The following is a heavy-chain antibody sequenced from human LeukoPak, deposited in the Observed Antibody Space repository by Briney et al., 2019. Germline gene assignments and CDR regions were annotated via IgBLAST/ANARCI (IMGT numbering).Heavy chain of an antibody. Sequence: SETLSLTCTVPGGSISSSYWSWIRQPPGKGLEWIGSIYTSGTTNNNPSLKSRVTISVDPSNNHSSLKLSSVTAADTAVYYCARQFEGGVDWFDPWGQGTLVTVSS. V-gene: IGHV4-4*09. CDR1: GGSISSSY. CDR3: ARQFEGGVDWFDP. D-gene: IGHD3-16*01. CDR2: IYTSGTT. J-gene: IGHJ5*02.